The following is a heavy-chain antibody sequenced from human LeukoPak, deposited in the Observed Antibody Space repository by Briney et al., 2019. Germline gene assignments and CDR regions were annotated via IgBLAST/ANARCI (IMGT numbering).Heavy chain of an antibody. CDR2: INSDGSST. D-gene: IGHD3-16*02. Sequence: GGSQRLSCAASGFTFSSYWMHWVRQAPGKGLVWVSRINSDGSSTSYADSVKGRFTISRDNAKNTLYLQMHSLRDEDTAVYYCARGGPFGGVIDLFDYWGQRIVLTVAS. J-gene: IGHJ4*02. CDR1: GFTFSSYW. V-gene: IGHV3-74*01. CDR3: ARGGPFGGVIDLFDY.